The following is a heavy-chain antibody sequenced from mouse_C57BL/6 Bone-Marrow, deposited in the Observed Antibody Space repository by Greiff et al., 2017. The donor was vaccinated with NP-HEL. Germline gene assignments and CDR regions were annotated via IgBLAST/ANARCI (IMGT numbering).Heavy chain of an antibody. Sequence: VQLQQPGAELVMPGASVKLSCKASGYTFTSYWMHWVKQRPGQGLEWIGEIDPSDSYTNYNQKFKGKSTLTVYKSSSTAYMQLSSLTSEDSAVYYGAREDTTVDFDYWGQGTTLTVSS. CDR3: AREDTTVDFDY. CDR1: GYTFTSYW. D-gene: IGHD1-1*01. J-gene: IGHJ2*01. V-gene: IGHV1-69*01. CDR2: IDPSDSYT.